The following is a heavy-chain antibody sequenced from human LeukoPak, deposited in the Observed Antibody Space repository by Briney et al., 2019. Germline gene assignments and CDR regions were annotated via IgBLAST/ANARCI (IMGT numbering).Heavy chain of an antibody. D-gene: IGHD2-15*01. CDR3: ARKVVVAATENWFDP. CDR1: GYTFTVYY. Sequence: ASVKVSCTASGYTFTVYYIHWVRQAPGQGLERMGRINPNSGDTRFAQKFQGRVTMTRDTSISTAYMELNRLTSDDTAVYYCARKVVVAATENWFDPWGQGTLVTVSS. CDR2: INPNSGDT. J-gene: IGHJ5*02. V-gene: IGHV1-2*06.